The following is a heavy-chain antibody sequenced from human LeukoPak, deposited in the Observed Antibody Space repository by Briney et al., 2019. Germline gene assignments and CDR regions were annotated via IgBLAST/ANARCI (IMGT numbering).Heavy chain of an antibody. V-gene: IGHV4-30-4*01. Sequence: SSETLSLTCSVSGDSISSGDYYWSWIRQPPGKGLEWIGYIYYSGNSYYSPSLKSRVTISVDTSKNQFSLKLSSVTAADTALYYCGRVNARAFEIWGQGTMATVSS. J-gene: IGHJ3*02. D-gene: IGHD2-8*01. CDR3: GRVNARAFEI. CDR2: IYYSGNS. CDR1: GDSISSGDYY.